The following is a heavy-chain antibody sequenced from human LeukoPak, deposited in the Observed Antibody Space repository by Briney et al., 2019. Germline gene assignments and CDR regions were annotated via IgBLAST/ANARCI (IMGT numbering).Heavy chain of an antibody. Sequence: ASVKVSCKASGYTFTGYYMHWVRQAPGQGLEWMGWINPNSGGTNYAQKFQGRVTMTRDTSISTAYMELSRLRSDDTAVYYCARHPRYCSSTSCSHRYYYYGMDVWGQGTTVTVSS. D-gene: IGHD2-2*01. CDR1: GYTFTGYY. V-gene: IGHV1-2*02. J-gene: IGHJ6*02. CDR2: INPNSGGT. CDR3: ARHPRYCSSTSCSHRYYYYGMDV.